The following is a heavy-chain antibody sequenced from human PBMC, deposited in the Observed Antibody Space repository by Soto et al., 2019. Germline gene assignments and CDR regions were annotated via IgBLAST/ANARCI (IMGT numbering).Heavy chain of an antibody. D-gene: IGHD3-10*01. V-gene: IGHV4-34*01. CDR2: INHSGST. J-gene: IGHJ4*02. Sequence: QVQLQQWGAGLLKPSETLSLTCAVYGGSFSGYYWSWIRQPPGKGLEWIGEINHSGSTNYNPSLKSRVTISVDKSKNQFSLKLSSVTAADTAVYYCARLGPYGGFDYWGQGTLVTVSS. CDR1: GGSFSGYY. CDR3: ARLGPYGGFDY.